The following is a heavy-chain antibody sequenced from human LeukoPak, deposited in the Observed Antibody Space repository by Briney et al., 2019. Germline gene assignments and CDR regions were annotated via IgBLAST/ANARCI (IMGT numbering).Heavy chain of an antibody. CDR1: GGSISSSNW. CDR3: ARGGRYYDSSGYYSTH. Sequence: PSGTLSLTCAVSGGSISSSNWWSWVRQPPGKGLEWIGEIYHSGSTNYNPSLKSRVTISVDTSKNQFSLKLSSVTAADTAVYYCARGGRYYDSSGYYSTHWGQGTLVTVSS. CDR2: IYHSGST. V-gene: IGHV4-4*02. D-gene: IGHD3-22*01. J-gene: IGHJ4*02.